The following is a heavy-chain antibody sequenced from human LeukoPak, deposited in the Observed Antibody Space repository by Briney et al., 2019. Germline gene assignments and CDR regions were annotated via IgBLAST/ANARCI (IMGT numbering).Heavy chain of an antibody. V-gene: IGHV3-7*03. J-gene: IGHJ6*02. Sequence: PGGSLRLSCAASGFTFSSYWMNWARQAPGKGLEWVASINHNGNVNYYVDSVKGRLAISRDNAKNSLYLQMSNLRAEDTAVYFCAGGGGLDVWGQGATVTVSS. CDR3: AGGGGLDV. CDR2: INHNGNVN. D-gene: IGHD3-16*01. CDR1: GFTFSSYW.